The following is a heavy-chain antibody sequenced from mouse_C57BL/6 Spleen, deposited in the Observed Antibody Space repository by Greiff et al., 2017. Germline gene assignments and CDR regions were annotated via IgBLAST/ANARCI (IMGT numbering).Heavy chain of an antibody. J-gene: IGHJ4*01. CDR1: GYTFTSYW. CDR3: ARRYYGSSSPYAMDY. CDR2: IHPNSGST. V-gene: IGHV1-64*01. Sequence: QVQLQQPGAELVKPGASVKLSCKASGYTFTSYWMHWVKQRPGQGLEWIGMIHPNSGSTNYNEKFKSKATLTVDKSSSTAYMQLSSLTSEDSAVYYCARRYYGSSSPYAMDYWGQGTSVTVSS. D-gene: IGHD1-1*01.